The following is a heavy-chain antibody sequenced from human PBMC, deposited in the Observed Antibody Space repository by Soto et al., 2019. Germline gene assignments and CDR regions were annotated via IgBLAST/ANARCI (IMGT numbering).Heavy chain of an antibody. D-gene: IGHD2-15*01. CDR3: ARDCGLGYCSGASCSQFDY. Sequence: QVQLVQSGAEVKRPGPSVKVSCKASGYTFSSYGISWVRQAPGQVLEWMGWISAYNGNINYAQRFQDRVAMTTDTSTSTAYMELRSLRSDDTAVYYWARDCGLGYCSGASCSQFDYWGQGTLVTVSS. J-gene: IGHJ4*02. CDR2: ISAYNGNI. CDR1: GYTFSSYG. V-gene: IGHV1-18*01.